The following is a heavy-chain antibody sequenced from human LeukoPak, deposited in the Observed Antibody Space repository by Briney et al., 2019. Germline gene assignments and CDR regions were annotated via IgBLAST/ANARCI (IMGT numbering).Heavy chain of an antibody. CDR3: ARVRSGYDY. V-gene: IGHV3-74*01. Sequence: PGGSLRPSCAASGFTFSSYWMHWVRQAPGQGLVWVSRIGSDGSGTSYADSVKGRFTISRDNAKNTLYLHMNSLRAEDTAMYYCARVRSGYDYWGQGILVTVSS. D-gene: IGHD1-26*01. CDR1: GFTFSSYW. J-gene: IGHJ4*02. CDR2: IGSDGSGT.